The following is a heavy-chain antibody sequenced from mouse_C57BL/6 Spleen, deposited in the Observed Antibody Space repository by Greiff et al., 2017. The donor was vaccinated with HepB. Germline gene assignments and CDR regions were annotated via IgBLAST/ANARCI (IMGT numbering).Heavy chain of an antibody. CDR1: GYTFTSYW. D-gene: IGHD2-5*01. CDR3: ARGDSNAWFAY. Sequence: QVHVKQPGAELVKPGASVKLSCKASGYTFTSYWMHWVKQRPGQGLEWIGMIHPNSGSTNYNEKFKSKATLTVDKSSSTAYMQLSSLTSEDSAVYYCARGDSNAWFAYWGQGTLVTVSA. CDR2: IHPNSGST. V-gene: IGHV1-64*01. J-gene: IGHJ3*01.